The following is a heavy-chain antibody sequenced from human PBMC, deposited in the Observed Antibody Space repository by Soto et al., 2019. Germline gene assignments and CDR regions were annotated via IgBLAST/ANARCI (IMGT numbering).Heavy chain of an antibody. CDR3: ARAAQPRDYYYGMDV. J-gene: IGHJ6*04. CDR1: GGTFSSYG. V-gene: IGHV1-69*12. CDR2: IIPIFGTA. Sequence: QVQLVQSGAEVKKPGSSVKVSCKASGGTFSSYGISWVRQAPGQGLEWMGGIIPIFGTANYAQKFQGRVTXXADEATSTAYMELSSRSSEDTAVYYCARAAQPRDYYYGMDVWGKGTTVTVSS.